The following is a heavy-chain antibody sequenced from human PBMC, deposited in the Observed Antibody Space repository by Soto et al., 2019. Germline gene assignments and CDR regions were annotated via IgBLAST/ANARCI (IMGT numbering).Heavy chain of an antibody. CDR3: AREATIAARLDS. CDR2: IYYSGST. V-gene: IGHV4-30-4*08. CDR1: GGSISSGGYY. J-gene: IGHJ4*02. D-gene: IGHD6-6*01. Sequence: PSETLSLTCTVSGGSISSGGYYWSWLRQHPGKGLEWIGYIYYSGSTYYNPSLKSRVTISVDTSKNQFSLKLSSVTAADTAVYYCAREATIAARLDSWGQGTLVTVSS.